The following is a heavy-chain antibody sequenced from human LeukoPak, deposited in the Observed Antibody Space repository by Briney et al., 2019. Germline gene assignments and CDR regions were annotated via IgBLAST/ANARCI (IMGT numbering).Heavy chain of an antibody. V-gene: IGHV3-48*04. J-gene: IGHJ6*03. CDR3: ARDGTPNYGSGWVYMDV. D-gene: IGHD6-19*01. CDR2: IGSSDSTT. CDR1: GFTFSNYG. Sequence: GGSLRLSCAASGFTFSNYGMHWVRQAPGKGLEWLSYIGSSDSTTHYADSVKGRFTISRDNAKNSLYLQMNSLRVADTAVYYCARDGTPNYGSGWVYMDVWGEGTTVTISS.